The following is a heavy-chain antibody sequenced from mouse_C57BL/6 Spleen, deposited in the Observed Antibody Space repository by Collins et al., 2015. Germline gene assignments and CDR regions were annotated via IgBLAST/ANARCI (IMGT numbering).Heavy chain of an antibody. D-gene: IGHD1-1*01. V-gene: IGHV5-12-1*01. Sequence: EVQLVESGGGLVKPGGSLKLSCAASGFAFSSYDMSWVRQTPEKRLEWVAYISSGGGSTYYPDTVKGRFTISRDNAKNTLYLQMSSLKSEDTAMYYCARHGHYGSSPYAMDYWGQGTSVTVSS. J-gene: IGHJ4*01. CDR2: ISSGGGST. CDR3: ARHGHYGSSPYAMDY. CDR1: GFAFSSYD.